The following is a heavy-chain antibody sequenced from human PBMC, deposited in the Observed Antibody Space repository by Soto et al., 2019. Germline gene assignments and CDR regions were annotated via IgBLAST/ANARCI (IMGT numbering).Heavy chain of an antibody. J-gene: IGHJ3*02. D-gene: IGHD3-9*01. Sequence: GASVKVSCKASGYTFTSYGISWVRQAPGQGLEWMGWISAYNGNTNYAQKLQGRVTMTTDTSTSTAYMELRSLRSDDTAVYYCARDRYYDILTGLGDAFDIWGQGTMVTV. CDR1: GYTFTSYG. CDR2: ISAYNGNT. CDR3: ARDRYYDILTGLGDAFDI. V-gene: IGHV1-18*01.